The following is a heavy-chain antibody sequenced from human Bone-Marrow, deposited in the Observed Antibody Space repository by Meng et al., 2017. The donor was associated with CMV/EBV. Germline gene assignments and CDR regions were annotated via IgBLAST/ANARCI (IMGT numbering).Heavy chain of an antibody. J-gene: IGHJ6*02. Sequence: GESLKISCAASGFTVSSNYMSWVRQAPGKGLEWVSVIYSCGSTYYADSVKGRFTISRDNSKNTLYLQMNSLRAEDTAVYYCAKDLYGAHVPDYYGMDVWGQGTTVTVSS. CDR1: GFTVSSNY. D-gene: IGHD4-17*01. V-gene: IGHV3-66*03. CDR3: AKDLYGAHVPDYYGMDV. CDR2: IYSCGST.